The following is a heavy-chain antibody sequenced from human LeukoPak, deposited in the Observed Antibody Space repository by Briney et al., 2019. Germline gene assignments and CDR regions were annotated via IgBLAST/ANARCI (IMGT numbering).Heavy chain of an antibody. CDR3: ATAYSVAGDAFDI. CDR1: GYILPELS. Sequence: ASVKVSCNVSGYILPELSMHWVRQARRKGLEGRGGFDPEDGETIYAQKFQGRVTMTEDTSTDTAYMELSSLRSEDTAVYYCATAYSVAGDAFDIWGQGTMVTVSS. J-gene: IGHJ3*02. CDR2: FDPEDGET. V-gene: IGHV1-24*01. D-gene: IGHD2-15*01.